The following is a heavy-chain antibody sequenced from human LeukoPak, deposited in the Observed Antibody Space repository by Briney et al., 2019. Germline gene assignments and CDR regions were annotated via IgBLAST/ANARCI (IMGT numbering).Heavy chain of an antibody. J-gene: IGHJ4*02. CDR3: ARALAQGGSFDFYFDS. Sequence: ASVKVSCKTSGYTSTTYGISWVRQAPGQGLEWMGWTYNTYTHYAQTLRDRLTMTTDTSTSTSYMELRSLRPDDTAVYYCARALAQGGSFDFYFDSWGQGSLVTVSS. D-gene: IGHD3-9*01. CDR2: TYNTYT. V-gene: IGHV1-18*01. CDR1: GYTSTTYG.